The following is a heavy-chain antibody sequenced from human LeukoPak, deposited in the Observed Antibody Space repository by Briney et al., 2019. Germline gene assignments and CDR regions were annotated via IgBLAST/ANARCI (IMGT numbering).Heavy chain of an antibody. D-gene: IGHD6-6*01. Sequence: KSSETLSLTCTVSGGSISSSSYYWGWIRQPPGKGLEWIGSIYYSGSTYYNPSLKSRVTISVDTSKNQFSLKLSSVTAADTAVYYCARPSEQLARAPGYYYYYMDVWGKGTTVTVSS. V-gene: IGHV4-39*01. CDR1: GGSISSSSYY. CDR3: ARPSEQLARAPGYYYYYMDV. J-gene: IGHJ6*03. CDR2: IYYSGST.